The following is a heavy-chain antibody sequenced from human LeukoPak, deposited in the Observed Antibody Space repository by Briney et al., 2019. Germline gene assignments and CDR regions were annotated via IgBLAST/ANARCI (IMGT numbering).Heavy chain of an antibody. J-gene: IGHJ4*02. CDR1: GGSISSSSYY. CDR2: IYYSGST. V-gene: IGHV4-39*01. Sequence: SETLSLTCTVSGGSISSSSYYWGWIRQPPGKGLEWIGSIYYSGSTYYNPSLKSRVTISVDTSKNQFSLKLSSVTAADTAVYYCARRLSADIATSEYYFDYWGQGTLVTVSS. CDR3: ARRLSADIATSEYYFDY. D-gene: IGHD5-12*01.